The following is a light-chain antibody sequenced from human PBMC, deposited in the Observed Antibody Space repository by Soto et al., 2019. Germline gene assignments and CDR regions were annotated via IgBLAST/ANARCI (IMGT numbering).Light chain of an antibody. CDR2: GAS. Sequence: ERVLKQSPGTLSLSPGERATLSCRARQSVSSSYLAWYQQKPGQAPRLLIYGASSRATGIPDRFSGSGSGTDFTLTISRLEPEYVAVYYCQQDGSSPRDTLGQGNKLEIK. J-gene: IGKJ2*01. V-gene: IGKV3-20*01. CDR1: QSVSSSY. CDR3: QQDGSSPRDT.